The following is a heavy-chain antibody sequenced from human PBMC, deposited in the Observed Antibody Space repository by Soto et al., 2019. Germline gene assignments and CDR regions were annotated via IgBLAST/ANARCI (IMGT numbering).Heavy chain of an antibody. CDR2: IWYDGSNK. CDR3: ARDAPDYNWNAMHYYYMDV. CDR1: GFTFSSYG. J-gene: IGHJ6*03. V-gene: IGHV3-33*01. Sequence: GGSLRLSCAASGFTFSSYGMHWVRQAPGKGLEWVAVIWYDGSNKYYADSVKGRFTISRDNSKNTLYLQMNSLRAEDTAVYYCARDAPDYNWNAMHYYYMDVWGKGTTVTVSS. D-gene: IGHD1-20*01.